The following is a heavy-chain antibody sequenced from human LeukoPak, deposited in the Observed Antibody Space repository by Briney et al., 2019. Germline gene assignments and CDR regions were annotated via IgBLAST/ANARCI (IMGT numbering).Heavy chain of an antibody. V-gene: IGHV1-18*01. Sequence: ASVKVSCKPSGYTFTSYGISWVRQAPGQGLEWMGWISAYNGNTNYAQKLQGRVTMTTDTSTSTAYMELRSLRSDDTAVYYCARDSPWDIVVVVAATSRASFDIWGQGTMVTVSS. CDR3: ARDSPWDIVVVVAATSRASFDI. CDR1: GYTFTSYG. D-gene: IGHD2-15*01. CDR2: ISAYNGNT. J-gene: IGHJ3*02.